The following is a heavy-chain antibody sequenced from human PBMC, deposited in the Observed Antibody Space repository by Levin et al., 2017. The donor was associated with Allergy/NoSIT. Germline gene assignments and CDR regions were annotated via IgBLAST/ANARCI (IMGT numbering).Heavy chain of an antibody. CDR1: GFSLSTSGMC. CDR2: IGWDDDK. J-gene: IGHJ5*01. CDR3: ARGFEFVSGTYNWFDP. Sequence: QTLSLTCTFSGFSLSTSGMCVSWIRQPPGKALEWLALIGWDDDKYYSTSLKTRLTISKDTSKNQVVLIMTNMDPVDTATYYCARGFEFVSGTYNWFDPWGQGTLVTVSS. V-gene: IGHV2-70*01. D-gene: IGHD1-20*01.